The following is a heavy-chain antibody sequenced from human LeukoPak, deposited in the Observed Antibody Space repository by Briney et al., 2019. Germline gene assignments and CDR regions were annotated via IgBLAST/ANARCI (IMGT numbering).Heavy chain of an antibody. CDR3: ARDIRSIVGATGGSDY. J-gene: IGHJ4*02. V-gene: IGHV3-30-3*01. D-gene: IGHD1-26*01. CDR2: ISYDGSNK. Sequence: GGSLRLSCAASGFTFSSYAMHWVRQAPGKGLEWVAVISYDGSNKYYADSVKGRFTISRGNSKNTLYLQMNSLRAEDTAVYYCARDIRSIVGATGGSDYWGQGPWSPSPQ. CDR1: GFTFSSYA.